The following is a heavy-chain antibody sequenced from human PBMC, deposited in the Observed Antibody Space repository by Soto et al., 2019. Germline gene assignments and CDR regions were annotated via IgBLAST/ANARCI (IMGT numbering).Heavy chain of an antibody. D-gene: IGHD2-2*01. Sequence: QVQLVQSGTEVKMPGASVKVSCKASGYSLTSYGISWVRQAPGQGLEWMGWISGHDGNTKYTQKLRGRVTVTTDTSTSTAYMDLRSLRSDDTAVYYCAREYCSSASCYGPDFWGQGTLVTVSS. CDR3: AREYCSSASCYGPDF. CDR2: ISGHDGNT. J-gene: IGHJ4*02. CDR1: GYSLTSYG. V-gene: IGHV1-18*01.